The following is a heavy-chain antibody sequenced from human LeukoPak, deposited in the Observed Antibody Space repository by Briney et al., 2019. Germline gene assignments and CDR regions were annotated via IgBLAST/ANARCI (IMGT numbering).Heavy chain of an antibody. J-gene: IGHJ4*02. CDR2: ISYDGSNK. V-gene: IGHV3-30-3*01. Sequence: GGSLRLSCAASGFTFSSYAMQWVRQAPGRGLEWVAVISYDGSNKYYGDSVKGRFTISRDNSKNTLYLQMNSLRAEDTAVYYCARDGLREIHFDYWGQGTLVTVSS. CDR3: ARDGLREIHFDY. CDR1: GFTFSSYA. D-gene: IGHD5-12*01.